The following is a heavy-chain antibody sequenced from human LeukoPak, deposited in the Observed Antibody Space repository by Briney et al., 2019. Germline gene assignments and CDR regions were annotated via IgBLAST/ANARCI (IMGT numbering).Heavy chain of an antibody. V-gene: IGHV1-69*04. D-gene: IGHD6-19*01. CDR1: GGTFSSYA. CDR2: IIPILGIA. Sequence: GASVKVSCKASGGTFSSYAISWVRQAPGQGLEWMGRIIPILGIANYALKFQGRVTITADKSTSTAYMELSSLRSEDTAVYYCAGGTAVAGTDYWGQGTLVTVSS. CDR3: AGGTAVAGTDY. J-gene: IGHJ4*02.